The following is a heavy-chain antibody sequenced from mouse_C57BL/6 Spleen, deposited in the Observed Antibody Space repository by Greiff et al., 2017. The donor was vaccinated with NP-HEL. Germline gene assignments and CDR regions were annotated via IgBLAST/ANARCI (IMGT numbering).Heavy chain of an antibody. J-gene: IGHJ3*01. CDR3: ASPRVSYYSFAY. V-gene: IGHV1-26*01. Sequence: EVQLQQPGPELVKPGASVKISCKASGYTFTNYYMNWVKQSPGQSLEWIGDINPNNGGTSYNQKFKGKATLTVDKSSSTAYMELRSLTSEASAVYYCASPRVSYYSFAYWGQGTLVTVSA. CDR2: INPNNGGT. D-gene: IGHD2-12*01. CDR1: GYTFTNYY.